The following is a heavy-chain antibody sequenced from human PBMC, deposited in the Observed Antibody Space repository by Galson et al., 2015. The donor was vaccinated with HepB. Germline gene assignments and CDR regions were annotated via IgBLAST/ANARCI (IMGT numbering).Heavy chain of an antibody. CDR3: ARDRRNIYGWGYFDH. CDR2: INQDGGEE. J-gene: IGHJ4*02. Sequence: SLRLSCAASELTFSSYWMSWVRQAPGKGLEWVAIINQDGGEEYYVDSVKGRFTISRDNAKSSLYLQMNGLRAEDTAVYYCARDRRNIYGWGYFDHWGQGTLVTVSS. V-gene: IGHV3-7*03. CDR1: ELTFSSYW. D-gene: IGHD5-18*01.